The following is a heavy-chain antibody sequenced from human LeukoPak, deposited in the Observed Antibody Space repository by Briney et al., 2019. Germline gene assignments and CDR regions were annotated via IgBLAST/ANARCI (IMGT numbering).Heavy chain of an antibody. V-gene: IGHV3-20*04. J-gene: IGHJ4*02. CDR1: GFTFDDYG. D-gene: IGHD6-6*01. CDR3: ARGYSSSSWSLFDY. Sequence: GGSLRLSCAASGFTFDDYGMSWVRQAPGKGLEWVSGINWNGGSTGYADSVKGRFTISRDNAKNSLYLQMNSLRAEDTAVYYCARGYSSSSWSLFDYWGQGTLVTVSS. CDR2: INWNGGST.